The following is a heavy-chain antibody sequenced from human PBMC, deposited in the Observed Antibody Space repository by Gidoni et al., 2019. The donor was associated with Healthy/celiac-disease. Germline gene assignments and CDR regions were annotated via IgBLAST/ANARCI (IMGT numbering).Heavy chain of an antibody. V-gene: IGHV3-11*01. D-gene: IGHD1-7*01. CDR3: ARSIGKTIPRYYMDV. CDR1: GFTFRDYY. Sequence: QVQLVEAGGGWVKPGGSRRLSGAASGFTFRDYYMSWIRQAPGKGLEWVSYISSSGSTIYYADSVKGRFTISRDNAKNSLYLQMNSLRAEDTAVYYCARSIGKTIPRYYMDVWGKGTTVTVSS. CDR2: ISSSGSTI. J-gene: IGHJ6*03.